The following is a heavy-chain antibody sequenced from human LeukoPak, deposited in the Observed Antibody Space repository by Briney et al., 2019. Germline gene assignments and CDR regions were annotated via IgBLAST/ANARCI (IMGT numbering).Heavy chain of an antibody. CDR2: ITNDGSKK. V-gene: IGHV3-30*03. CDR3: ARDWGRGDSKYLDF. CDR1: GFTFNNYG. Sequence: GGSLRLSCAASGFTFNNYGMHWVRQAPGKGLECVALITNDGSKKYYAGSAKGRFTISRDNSRNTVFLEMNSLRGDDTAVYFCARDWGRGDSKYLDFWGQGILVAVSS. J-gene: IGHJ4*02. D-gene: IGHD4-17*01.